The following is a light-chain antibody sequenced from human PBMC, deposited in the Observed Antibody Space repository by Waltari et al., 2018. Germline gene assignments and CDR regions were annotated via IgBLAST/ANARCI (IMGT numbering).Light chain of an antibody. CDR1: QSLLHSNGYTY. J-gene: IGKJ1*01. CDR2: LGS. CDR3: MQALQTPPT. Sequence: DIVMTQSPLSLPVTPGEPASISCRSIQSLLHSNGYTYLDWSLQKPGQSPQLLRYLGSNRSSGVPDRFSGSGSGTDFTLKISRVEAEDVGVYYCMQALQTPPTFGQGTKVEIK. V-gene: IGKV2-28*01.